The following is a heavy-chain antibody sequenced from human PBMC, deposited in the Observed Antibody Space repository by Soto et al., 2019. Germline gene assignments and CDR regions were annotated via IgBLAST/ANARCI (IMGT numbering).Heavy chain of an antibody. V-gene: IGHV4-31*03. CDR1: GGSISSGGYY. Sequence: QVQLQESGPGLVKPSQTLSLTCTVSGGSISSGGYYWSWIRQHPGKGLEWIGYIYYSGSTYYNPYLTSRITISVDTSKNQFSLKLSSVTAADTAVYYCAYGDYFLGGLTWGQGTLVTVAS. J-gene: IGHJ5*02. CDR2: IYYSGST. CDR3: AYGDYFLGGLT. D-gene: IGHD4-17*01.